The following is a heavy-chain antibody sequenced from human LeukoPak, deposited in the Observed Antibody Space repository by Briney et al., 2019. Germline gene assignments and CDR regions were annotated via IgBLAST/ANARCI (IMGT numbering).Heavy chain of an antibody. D-gene: IGHD6-19*01. Sequence: ASVKVSCKASGYTFTGYYMHWVRQAPGQGLGWMGWINPNSGGTNYAQKFQGRVTMTRDTSISTAYMELSRLRSDDTAVYYCARDRLRSSGWYGGYFDYWGQGTLVTVSS. V-gene: IGHV1-2*02. CDR3: ARDRLRSSGWYGGYFDY. CDR1: GYTFTGYY. J-gene: IGHJ4*02. CDR2: INPNSGGT.